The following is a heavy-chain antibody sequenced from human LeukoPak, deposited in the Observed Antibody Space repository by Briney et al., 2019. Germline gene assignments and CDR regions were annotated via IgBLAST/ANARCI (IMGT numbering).Heavy chain of an antibody. CDR2: ISGSGGST. D-gene: IGHD1-26*01. Sequence: PGRSLRLSCAASGFTFSSYAMSWVRQAPGKGLEWVSAISGSGGSTYYADSVKGRFTISRDNSKNTLYLQMNSLRAEDTAVYYCAKTADSGSYSDYYYYYHMDVWGQGTTVTVSS. CDR1: GFTFSSYA. CDR3: AKTADSGSYSDYYYYYHMDV. J-gene: IGHJ6*02. V-gene: IGHV3-23*01.